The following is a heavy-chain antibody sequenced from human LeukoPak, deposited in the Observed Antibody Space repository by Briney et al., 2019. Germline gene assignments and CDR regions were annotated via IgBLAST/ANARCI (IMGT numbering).Heavy chain of an antibody. Sequence: ASVKVSCKASGYTFTGYYMHWVRQAPGQGLEWMGIINPSGGSTSYAQKFQGRVTMTRDMSTSTVYMELSSLRSEDTAVYYCARERGNDFWSGRVQTMDVWGKGTTVTVSS. CDR1: GYTFTGYY. J-gene: IGHJ6*03. CDR3: ARERGNDFWSGRVQTMDV. D-gene: IGHD3-3*01. CDR2: INPSGGST. V-gene: IGHV1-46*01.